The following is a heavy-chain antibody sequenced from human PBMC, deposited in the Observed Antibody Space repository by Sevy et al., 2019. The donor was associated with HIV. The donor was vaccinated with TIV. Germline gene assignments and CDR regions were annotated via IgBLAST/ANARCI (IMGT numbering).Heavy chain of an antibody. J-gene: IGHJ6*02. D-gene: IGHD3-22*01. V-gene: IGHV1-18*01. CDR1: GYTFTSYG. CDR3: ARDLGYYYDSSGYYLNYYYYYGMDV. Sequence: ASVKVSCKASGYTFTSYGISWVRQAPGQGLEWMGWISAYNGNTNYAQKLQGRVTMTTDTSTSTAYMGLRSLRSDDTGVNYCARDLGYYYDSSGYYLNYYYYYGMDVWGQGTTVTVSS. CDR2: ISAYNGNT.